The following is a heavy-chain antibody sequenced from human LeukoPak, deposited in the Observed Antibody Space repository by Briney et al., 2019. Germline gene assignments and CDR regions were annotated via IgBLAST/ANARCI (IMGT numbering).Heavy chain of an antibody. CDR2: IYHSGST. CDR3: ARVERGYSYGSSGAFDI. V-gene: IGHV4-30-2*01. Sequence: PSQTLSLTCAVSGGSISSGGYSWSWIRQPPGKGLEWIGYIYHSGSTYYNPSLKSRVTISVDRSKNQFSLKLSSVTAADTAVYYCARVERGYSYGSSGAFDIWGQGTMVTVSS. CDR1: GGSISSGGYS. J-gene: IGHJ3*02. D-gene: IGHD5-18*01.